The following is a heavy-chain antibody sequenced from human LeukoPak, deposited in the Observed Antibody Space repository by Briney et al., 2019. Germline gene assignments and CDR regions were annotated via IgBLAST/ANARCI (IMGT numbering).Heavy chain of an antibody. J-gene: IGHJ5*02. D-gene: IGHD3-9*01. CDR3: ARGTQVAPPLTGVARGNWFDP. CDR2: IYYSGST. V-gene: IGHV4-39*07. CDR1: GGSISSSSYY. Sequence: TSETLSRTCTVSGGSISSSSYYWGWIRQPPGKGLEWIGSIYYSGSTYYNPSLKSRVTISVDTSKNQFSLKLSSVTAADTAVYYCARGTQVAPPLTGVARGNWFDPWGQGTLVTVSS.